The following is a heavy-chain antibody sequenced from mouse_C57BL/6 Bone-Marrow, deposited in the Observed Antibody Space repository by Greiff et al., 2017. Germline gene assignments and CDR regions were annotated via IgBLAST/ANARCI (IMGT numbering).Heavy chain of an antibody. CDR2: INPNNGGT. Sequence: VQLQQSGPELVKPGASVKISCKASGYTFTDYYMNWVKQSHGKSLEWIGDINPNNGGTSYNQKFKGKATLTVDKSSSTAYMELRSLTSEDSAVXYCARAGGYDVYAMDYWGQGTSVTVSS. J-gene: IGHJ4*01. CDR3: ARAGGYDVYAMDY. V-gene: IGHV1-26*01. D-gene: IGHD2-2*01. CDR1: GYTFTDYY.